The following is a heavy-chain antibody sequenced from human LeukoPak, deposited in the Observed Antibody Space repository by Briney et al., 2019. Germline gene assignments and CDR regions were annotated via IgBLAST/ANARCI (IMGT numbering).Heavy chain of an antibody. D-gene: IGHD3-10*01. CDR2: IYPGDSDT. Sequence: GESLKISCKGSGYSFTSYWIGWVRQMPGKGLEWMGIIYPGDSDTRYSPSFQGQATISADKSISTAYLQWGSLKASDTAMYYCARLPDYGSGSYYNGFDYWGQGTLVTVSS. V-gene: IGHV5-51*01. J-gene: IGHJ4*02. CDR1: GYSFTSYW. CDR3: ARLPDYGSGSYYNGFDY.